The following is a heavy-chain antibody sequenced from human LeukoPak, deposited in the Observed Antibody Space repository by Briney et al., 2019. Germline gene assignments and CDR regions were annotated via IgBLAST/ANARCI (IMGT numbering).Heavy chain of an antibody. CDR2: INHSGST. CDR1: GGSFSGYY. J-gene: IGHJ3*02. CDR3: AARLDSTGYFDWFNKRGAFDI. V-gene: IGHV4-34*01. D-gene: IGHD3-9*01. Sequence: SETLSLTCAVYGGSFSGYYWSWIRQPPGKGLEWIGEINHSGSTNYNPSLKSRVTISVDTSKNQFSLKLSSVTAADTAVYYCAARLDSTGYFDWFNKRGAFDIWGQGTMVTVSS.